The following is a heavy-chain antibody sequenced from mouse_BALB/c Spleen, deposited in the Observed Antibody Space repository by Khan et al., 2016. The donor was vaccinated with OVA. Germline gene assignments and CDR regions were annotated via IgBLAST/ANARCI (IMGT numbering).Heavy chain of an antibody. CDR1: GYTFTNNG. J-gene: IGHJ4*01. D-gene: IGHD2-14*01. CDR3: ARVGYAGTMDY. V-gene: IGHV9-3-1*01. CDR2: INTYTREP. Sequence: QIQLVQSGPELKKPGETVKISCKASGYTFTNNGMNWVKQNPGKGLKWMGWINTYTREPTYVDDFKGRFAFSLETSATTAYLQINNRKNEDTATYFGARVGYAGTMDYWGQGTSVTVSS.